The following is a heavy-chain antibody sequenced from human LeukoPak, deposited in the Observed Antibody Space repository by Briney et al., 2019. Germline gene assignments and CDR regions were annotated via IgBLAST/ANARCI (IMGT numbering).Heavy chain of an antibody. CDR1: GGSISSYY. D-gene: IGHD2-15*01. V-gene: IGHV4-59*01. CDR3: ARAVVVAATGWFDP. CDR2: TYYSGST. Sequence: SETLSLTCTVSGGSISSYYWSWIRQPPGKGVEWIGYTYYSGSTNYNPSLKSRVTISVDTSKNQFSLKLSSVTAADTAVYYCARAVVVAATGWFDPWGQGTLVTVSS. J-gene: IGHJ5*02.